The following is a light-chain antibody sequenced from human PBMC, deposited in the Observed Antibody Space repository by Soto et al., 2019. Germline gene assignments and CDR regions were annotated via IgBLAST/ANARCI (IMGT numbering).Light chain of an antibody. CDR1: QSVSSN. CDR2: GAS. Sequence: EIVMTQSPATLSVSPGERATLSCRASQSVSSNLAWYQQKPGQAPRLLIYGASTRATGIPARFSGSGSGTEFTLTISSLQSEDFAVYYCQQYNNWPPKWTFGQGTQVDIK. V-gene: IGKV3-15*01. J-gene: IGKJ1*01. CDR3: QQYNNWPPKWT.